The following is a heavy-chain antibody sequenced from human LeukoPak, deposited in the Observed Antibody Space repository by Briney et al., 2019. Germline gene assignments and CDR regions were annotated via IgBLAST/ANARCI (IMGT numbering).Heavy chain of an antibody. J-gene: IGHJ3*02. V-gene: IGHV1-69*05. CDR3: ARFICSSTSCYANAFDI. CDR1: GGTFSSYA. CDR2: IIPIFGTA. Sequence: LVKVSCKASGGTFSSYAISWVRQAPGQGLEWMGRIIPIFGTANYAQKFQGRVTITTDESTSTAYMELSSLRSEDTAVYYCARFICSSTSCYANAFDIWGQGTMVTVSS. D-gene: IGHD2-2*01.